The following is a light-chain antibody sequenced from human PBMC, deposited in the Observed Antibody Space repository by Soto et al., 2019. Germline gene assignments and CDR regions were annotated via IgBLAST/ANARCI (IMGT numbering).Light chain of an antibody. Sequence: HSVLTQPASVSGSPGRSITICCTGTNSDIGGYNYVSWYQQHPGKAPKVIIYEVINRPSGVSNRFSGSKSVNAAYLTISGLQAEDDADYYCSSYRSVGTIVFGPGTMVTVL. CDR3: SSYRSVGTIV. J-gene: IGLJ1*01. V-gene: IGLV2-14*01. CDR2: EVI. CDR1: NSDIGGYNY.